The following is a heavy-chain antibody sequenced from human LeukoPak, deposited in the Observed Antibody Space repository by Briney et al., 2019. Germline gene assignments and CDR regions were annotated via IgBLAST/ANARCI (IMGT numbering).Heavy chain of an antibody. CDR1: GGSINNYY. CDR2: IYTRGST. V-gene: IGHV4-4*07. J-gene: IGHJ3*02. D-gene: IGHD2-15*01. Sequence: SETLSLTCTVSGGSINNYYWSWIRQPAGRGLEWIGRIYTRGSTDYNPSLKSRVTMSVDTSKNQFSLKLSSVTAADTAVYYCARGRYCSADICSGGDAFDIWGQGTMVSVSS. CDR3: ARGRYCSADICSGGDAFDI.